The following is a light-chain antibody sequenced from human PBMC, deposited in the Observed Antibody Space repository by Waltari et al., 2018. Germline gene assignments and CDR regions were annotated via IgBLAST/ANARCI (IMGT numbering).Light chain of an antibody. Sequence: SYVLTQPPSVSVAPGKTARITCGGNNIGTKRVHWYQQKPGQAPVLVIYFNSDRPLGIPERFSGSNSGNTATLTIDRVEAGDEADYYCQVWDSSSDSYGFATGTKVTVL. CDR2: FNS. J-gene: IGLJ1*01. CDR1: NIGTKR. V-gene: IGLV3-21*04. CDR3: QVWDSSSDSYG.